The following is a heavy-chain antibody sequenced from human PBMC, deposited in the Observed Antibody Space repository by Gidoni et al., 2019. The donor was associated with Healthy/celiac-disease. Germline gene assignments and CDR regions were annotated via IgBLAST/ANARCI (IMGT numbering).Heavy chain of an antibody. CDR2: INPNSGGT. Sequence: QVQLVQSGAEVKKPGASVKVSCKASGYTFTGYYMHWVRQAPGQGLEWMGWINPNSGGTNYAQKFQGRVTMTRDTSISTAYMELSRLRSDDTAVYYCARGQTASGSYLNRHHAFDIWGQGTMVTVSS. CDR3: ARGQTASGSYLNRHHAFDI. D-gene: IGHD1-26*01. J-gene: IGHJ3*02. V-gene: IGHV1-2*02. CDR1: GYTFTGYY.